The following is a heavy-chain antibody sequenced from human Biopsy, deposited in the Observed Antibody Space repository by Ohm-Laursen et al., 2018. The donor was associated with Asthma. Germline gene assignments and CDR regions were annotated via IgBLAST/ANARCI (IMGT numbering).Heavy chain of an antibody. CDR2: LIPVLGTP. Sequence: ASVKVSCKASAYTITSNAMHWVRQAPGQGLEWMGGLIPVLGTPDHAQMFEGRVTITADESTSTAYMELSSLSSEDTAVYYCARGYSGSDRIVYYYSGLEVWGQGTTVTVSS. CDR1: AYTITSNA. D-gene: IGHD5-12*01. V-gene: IGHV1-69*13. J-gene: IGHJ6*02. CDR3: ARGYSGSDRIVYYYSGLEV.